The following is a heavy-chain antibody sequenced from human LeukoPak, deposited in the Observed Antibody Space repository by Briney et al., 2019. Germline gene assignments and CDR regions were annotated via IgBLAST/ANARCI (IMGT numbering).Heavy chain of an antibody. J-gene: IGHJ4*02. Sequence: GGSLRLSCTASGFTFGDYAMSWVRQAPGKGLEWVGFIRSKAYGGTTEYAASVKGRFTISRDDSKSIAYLQTNSLKTEDTAVYYCTRALDSRIAGEIDYWGQGTLVTVSS. CDR2: IRSKAYGGTT. CDR3: TRALDSRIAGEIDY. D-gene: IGHD6-13*01. V-gene: IGHV3-49*04. CDR1: GFTFGDYA.